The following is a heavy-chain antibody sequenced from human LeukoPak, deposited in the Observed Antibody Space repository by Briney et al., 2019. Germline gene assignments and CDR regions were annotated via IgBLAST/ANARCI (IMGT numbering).Heavy chain of an antibody. CDR3: AKDRNQYFDPNFDY. J-gene: IGHJ4*02. CDR1: GFTFRSYA. D-gene: IGHD3-9*01. CDR2: VTRNGDTT. Sequence: GGSLRPSCVASGFTFRSYAMSWVRQAPGKGLEWVSAVTRNGDTTYYADSVKGRFTISRDNSKNTLYLQMNSLRAEDTAVYYCAKDRNQYFDPNFDYWGQGTLVTVSS. V-gene: IGHV3-23*01.